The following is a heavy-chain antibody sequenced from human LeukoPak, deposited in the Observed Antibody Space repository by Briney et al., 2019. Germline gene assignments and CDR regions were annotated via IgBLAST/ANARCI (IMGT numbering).Heavy chain of an antibody. CDR2: ISFDGSDA. CDR3: AKGADVLIPAAGSLFDY. V-gene: IGHV3-74*01. D-gene: IGHD6-13*01. Sequence: GGSLRLSCAASGFTFSGFWMHWVRQAPGKGLVWVSCISFDGSDATYADSVKGRFTISRDNAKNTLHLQMNSLRAEDTAVYYCAKGADVLIPAAGSLFDYWGQGTLVTVSS. J-gene: IGHJ4*02. CDR1: GFTFSGFW.